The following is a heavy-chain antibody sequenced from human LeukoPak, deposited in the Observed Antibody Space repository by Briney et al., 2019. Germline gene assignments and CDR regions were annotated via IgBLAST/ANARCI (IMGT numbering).Heavy chain of an antibody. CDR3: VRDRFYGMDV. V-gene: IGHV3-74*01. J-gene: IGHJ6*02. CDR2: INHDGSTT. Sequence: GGSLRLSCAASGFTFSSSWMHWVRQAPGRGLVWVSRINHDGSTTNYVDSVKGRFTISRDNAKNTLYLQMNSLRAEDTAVFYCVRDRFYGMDVWGQGTTVTVSS. CDR1: GFTFSSSW.